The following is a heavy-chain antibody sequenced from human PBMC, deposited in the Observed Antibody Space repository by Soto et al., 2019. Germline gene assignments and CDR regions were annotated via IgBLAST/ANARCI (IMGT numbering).Heavy chain of an antibody. D-gene: IGHD2-2*01. CDR1: GGSFSGYY. J-gene: IGHJ1*01. CDR2: INHSGST. CDR3: ARGRRVVVPATPYFQH. V-gene: IGHV4-34*01. Sequence: QVQLQQWGAGLLKPSETLSLTCAVYGGSFSGYYWSWIRQPPGKGLEWIGEINHSGSTNYNPSLKSRVTISVYTYKDQFSLQLSSVTAADTAVYYCARGRRVVVPATPYFQHWGQGTLVTVSS.